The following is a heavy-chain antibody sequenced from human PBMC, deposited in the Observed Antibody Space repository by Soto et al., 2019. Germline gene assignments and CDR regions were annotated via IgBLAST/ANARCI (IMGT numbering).Heavy chain of an antibody. Sequence: GESLKISCKASGFRLNTYWIAWVRQMPGKGLEWMGAIFPGDSDTRYSPSFQGQVTISADRSLSIAYIQWGSLRASDSATYYCARQGRRYRGSGHCYAMDAWGPGTTVNVAS. CDR3: ARQGRRYRGSGHCYAMDA. CDR1: GFRLNTYW. V-gene: IGHV5-51*01. CDR2: IFPGDSDT. D-gene: IGHD1-1*01. J-gene: IGHJ6*02.